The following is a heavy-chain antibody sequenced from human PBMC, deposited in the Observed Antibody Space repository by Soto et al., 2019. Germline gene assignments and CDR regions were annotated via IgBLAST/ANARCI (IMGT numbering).Heavy chain of an antibody. Sequence: EVQLVEAGGDLVKPGGCLRLSCVASGITFINAWMSWVRQAPGKGLEWVGRIKNRADGGTTDYAAPVRGRFTISRDDSKNTLFLQMNSLEAEDTAVYYCTTDPGDYEDFWGQGTLVTVSS. CDR3: TTDPGDYEDF. V-gene: IGHV3-15*01. CDR2: IKNRADGGTT. J-gene: IGHJ4*02. CDR1: GITFINAW. D-gene: IGHD4-17*01.